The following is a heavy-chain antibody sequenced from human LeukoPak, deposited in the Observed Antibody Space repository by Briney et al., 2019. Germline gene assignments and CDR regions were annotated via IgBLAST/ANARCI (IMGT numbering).Heavy chain of an antibody. V-gene: IGHV4-59*01. Sequence: PSETLSLTCTVSGGSISSNYWSWIRQPPGKGLEWIGYIYYSGSTNYNPSLKSRVTISVDTSKNQFSLKLSSVTAADTAVYYCARGWYYYDSSGYGMDVWGQGTTVTVSS. CDR3: ARGWYYYDSSGYGMDV. J-gene: IGHJ6*02. CDR2: IYYSGST. D-gene: IGHD3-22*01. CDR1: GGSISSNY.